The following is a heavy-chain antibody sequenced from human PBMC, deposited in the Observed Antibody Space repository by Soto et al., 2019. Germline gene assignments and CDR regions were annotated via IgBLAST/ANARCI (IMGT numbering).Heavy chain of an antibody. J-gene: IGHJ4*01. Sequence: EAQLLESGGGLEQPGGSLRISCVVSEFIFSSFALTWVRLAPGKGLEWVAAVSRRGVNTYYADSVKGRFTISRENAKNTLYLQMNSLRAEDTAVYYCAKLSSPINDLAEPGPDYWGHGTLVTVSS. CDR3: AKLSSPINDLAEPGPDY. CDR2: VSRRGVNT. D-gene: IGHD6-13*01. V-gene: IGHV3-23*01. CDR1: EFIFSSFA.